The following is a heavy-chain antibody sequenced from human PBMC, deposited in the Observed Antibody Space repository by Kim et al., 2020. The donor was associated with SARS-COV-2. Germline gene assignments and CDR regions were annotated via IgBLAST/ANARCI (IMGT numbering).Heavy chain of an antibody. CDR1: GGSISSSNW. CDR2: IYHSGIT. CDR3: ASRFTTAYAFDI. V-gene: IGHV4-4*02. D-gene: IGHD3-22*01. Sequence: SETLSLTCAVSGGSISSSNWWSWVRQPPGKGLEWIGEIYHSGITNYNPSLKSRVTISVDKSKNQFSLKLSSVTAADTAVYYCASRFTTAYAFDIWGQGTMVTVSS. J-gene: IGHJ3*02.